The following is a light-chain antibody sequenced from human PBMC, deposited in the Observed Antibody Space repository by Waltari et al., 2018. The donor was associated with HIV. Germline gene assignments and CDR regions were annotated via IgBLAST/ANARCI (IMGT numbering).Light chain of an antibody. CDR3: VVWDDSLSGVV. Sequence: QSVVTQSPSASGTPGQSVTISCSGSSSNIGSNNVFWYQHLPGTDPKLLIYRDNQRTSGVPDRSSGARSGTAASLAISGLRSDDEAVYYCVVWDDSLSGVVFGGGTSLTVL. V-gene: IGLV1-47*01. CDR1: SSNIGSNN. CDR2: RDN. J-gene: IGLJ2*01.